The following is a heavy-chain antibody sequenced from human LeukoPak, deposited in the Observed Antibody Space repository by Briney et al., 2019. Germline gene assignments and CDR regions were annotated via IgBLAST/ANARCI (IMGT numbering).Heavy chain of an antibody. CDR2: IIPIFGTA. CDR1: GGTFSSYA. V-gene: IGHV1-69*05. Sequence: GASVKVSCKASGGTFSSYAISWVQQAPGQGLEWMGGIIPIFGTANYAQKFQGRVTITTDESTSTAYMELSSLRSEDTAVYYCARRCGGDCYGAFDIWGQGTMVTVSS. J-gene: IGHJ3*02. D-gene: IGHD2-21*02. CDR3: ARRCGGDCYGAFDI.